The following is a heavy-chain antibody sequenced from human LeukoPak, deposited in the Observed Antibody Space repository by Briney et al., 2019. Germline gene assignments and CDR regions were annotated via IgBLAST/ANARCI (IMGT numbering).Heavy chain of an antibody. Sequence: PSETLSLTCAVYGGSFSGYYWSWIRQPPGKGLEWIREINRSGSTNYNPSLKSRVTISVDTSKNQFSLKLSSVTAADTAVYYCARVWYNWNYEGAFDIWGQGTMVTVSS. CDR2: INRSGST. J-gene: IGHJ3*02. D-gene: IGHD1-7*01. CDR3: ARVWYNWNYEGAFDI. CDR1: GGSFSGYY. V-gene: IGHV4-34*01.